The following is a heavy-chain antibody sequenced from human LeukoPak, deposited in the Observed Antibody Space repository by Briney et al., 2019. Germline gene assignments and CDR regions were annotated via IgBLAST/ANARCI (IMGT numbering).Heavy chain of an antibody. V-gene: IGHV3-21*01. D-gene: IGHD6-19*01. J-gene: IGHJ5*02. CDR1: GFTFSSYS. CDR3: ARGCVAGMLVSWFDP. Sequence: GGSLRLSCAASGFTFSSYSMNWVRQAPGKGLEWVSSISSSSSYIYYADSVKGRFTISRDNAKNSLYLQMNSLRAEDTAVYYCARGCVAGMLVSWFDPWGQGTLVTVSS. CDR2: ISSSSSYI.